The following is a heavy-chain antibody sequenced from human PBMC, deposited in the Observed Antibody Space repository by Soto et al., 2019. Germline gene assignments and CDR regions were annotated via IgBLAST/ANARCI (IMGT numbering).Heavy chain of an antibody. J-gene: IGHJ4*02. CDR3: ASVRYSSGWYLSAH. Sequence: QVQLVESGGGVVQPGRSLRLSCAASGFTFSSYAMHWVRQAPGKGLEWVAVISYDGSNKYYADSVKGRFTISRDNSKNTLYQKMNSRRAEDTAVYYWASVRYSSGWYLSAHWGQGTRVTVSS. D-gene: IGHD6-19*01. CDR1: GFTFSSYA. CDR2: ISYDGSNK. V-gene: IGHV3-30-3*01.